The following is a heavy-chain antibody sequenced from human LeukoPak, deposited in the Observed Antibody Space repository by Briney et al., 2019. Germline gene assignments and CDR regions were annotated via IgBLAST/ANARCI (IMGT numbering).Heavy chain of an antibody. D-gene: IGHD6-6*01. CDR2: IIPIFGTA. CDR3: ARVHVDSSSSCAFDI. J-gene: IGHJ3*02. V-gene: IGHV1-69*05. Sequence: SVKVSCKASGGTFSSYAISWVRQAPGQGLEWMGGIIPIFGTANYAQKFQGRVTITTDESTSTAYMELSSLRSEDTAVYYCARVHVDSSSSCAFDIWGQGTMVTVSS. CDR1: GGTFSSYA.